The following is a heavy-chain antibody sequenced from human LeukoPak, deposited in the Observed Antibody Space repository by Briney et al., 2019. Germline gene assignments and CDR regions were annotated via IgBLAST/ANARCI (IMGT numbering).Heavy chain of an antibody. Sequence: GASVKVSCKASGGTFSSYAISWVRQAPGQGLEWMGGIIPIFGTANYAQKFQGRVTITADESTSTVYMELSSLRSEDTAVYYCARDLFRRGSEYNDFLETYYWGQGTLVTVSS. D-gene: IGHD3-3*01. J-gene: IGHJ4*02. CDR1: GGTFSSYA. CDR2: IIPIFGTA. V-gene: IGHV1-69*13. CDR3: ARDLFRRGSEYNDFLETYY.